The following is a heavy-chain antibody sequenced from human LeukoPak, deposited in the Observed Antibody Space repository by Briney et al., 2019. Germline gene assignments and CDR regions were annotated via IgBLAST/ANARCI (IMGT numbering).Heavy chain of an antibody. D-gene: IGHD3-10*01. Sequence: ASVKVSCKASGYTFTSYGFSWVRQAPGQGLEWMGWINAYNGDTNYAQSLRGRVTVTTDTSTSTAYMELRSLRSDDTAVYYCARDGSGTWNDYWGQGTPVTVSS. CDR3: ARDGSGTWNDY. CDR1: GYTFTSYG. CDR2: INAYNGDT. J-gene: IGHJ4*02. V-gene: IGHV1-18*01.